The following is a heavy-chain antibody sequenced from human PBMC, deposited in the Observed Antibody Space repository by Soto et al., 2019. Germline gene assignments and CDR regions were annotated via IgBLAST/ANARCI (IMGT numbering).Heavy chain of an antibody. CDR1: GFTFSSYA. CDR3: VNNKVSGTWPYSSSFFDY. V-gene: IGHV3-64D*08. J-gene: IGHJ4*02. D-gene: IGHD6-13*01. Sequence: GGSLRLSCSASGFTFSSYAMHWVRQAPGKGLEYVSAISSNGGSTYYADSVKGRFTISRDNSKNTLYLQMSSLRAEDTAVYYCVNNKVSGTWPYSSSFFDYWGQGTLVTVSS. CDR2: ISSNGGST.